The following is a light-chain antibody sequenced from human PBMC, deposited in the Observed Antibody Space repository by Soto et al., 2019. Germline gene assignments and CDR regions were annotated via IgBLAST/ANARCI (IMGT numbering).Light chain of an antibody. CDR3: QQRSNWPT. CDR1: QSVSSY. Sequence: EIVLTQSPATLSLSPGERATLSCRASQSVSSYLAWYQKKPGQAPRLLIYDASNRATGIPARISGNGSGKEFTLTISSLEPEDFAVYYCQQRSNWPTFGPGTKVDIK. CDR2: DAS. V-gene: IGKV3-11*01. J-gene: IGKJ3*01.